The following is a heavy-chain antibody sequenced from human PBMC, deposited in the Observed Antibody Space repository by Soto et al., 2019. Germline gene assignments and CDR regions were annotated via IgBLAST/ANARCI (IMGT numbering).Heavy chain of an antibody. J-gene: IGHJ3*02. CDR1: GYTFTSYY. CDR3: ASRRSLRFLEWTPGSYDAFEI. V-gene: IGHV1-46*03. D-gene: IGHD3-3*01. Sequence: GASVKVSCKASGYTFTSYYMHWVRQAPGQGLEWMGIINPSGGSTSYAQKFQGRVTMTRDTSTSTVYMELSSLRSEDTAVYYCASRRSLRFLEWTPGSYDAFEIWGQGTMVTVSS. CDR2: INPSGGST.